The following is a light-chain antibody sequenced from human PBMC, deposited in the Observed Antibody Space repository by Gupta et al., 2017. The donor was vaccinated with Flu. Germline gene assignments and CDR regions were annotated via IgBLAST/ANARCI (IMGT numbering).Light chain of an antibody. Sequence: GKTPRITCRGDRIGSKSVHWYQQKPGQAPALVVHDDSDRHSGLPVRFSGSNSENTATLSISRVEAGDEADYYCHGWDRSSDHVVLGGGTKLTVL. CDR2: DDS. CDR1: RIGSKS. CDR3: HGWDRSSDHVV. J-gene: IGLJ3*02. V-gene: IGLV3-21*03.